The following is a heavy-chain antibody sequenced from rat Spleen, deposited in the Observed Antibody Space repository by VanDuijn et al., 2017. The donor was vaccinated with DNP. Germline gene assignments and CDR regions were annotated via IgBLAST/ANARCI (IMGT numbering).Heavy chain of an antibody. CDR2: ISYSGGT. CDR3: ATHQGVRIITPYNWFAY. Sequence: EVQLQESGPGLVKPSQSLSLTCSVTGYSITSCCRWTWIRKFPGNKMEWVGHISYSGGTSYNPSLKSRISITRDTSKNQFFLHLNSVTTEDTATYYCATHQGVRIITPYNWFAYWGQGTLVTVSS. J-gene: IGHJ3*01. V-gene: IGHV3-1*01. D-gene: IGHD1-6*01. CDR1: GYSITSCC.